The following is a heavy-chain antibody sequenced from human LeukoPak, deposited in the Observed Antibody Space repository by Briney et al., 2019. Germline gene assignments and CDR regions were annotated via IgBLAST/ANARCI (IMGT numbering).Heavy chain of an antibody. CDR3: ARHHHNGWSDY. CDR2: IYYSGDT. D-gene: IGHD6-19*01. V-gene: IGHV4-39*01. CDR1: GGSIISSNYY. Sequence: SETLSLTCTVSGGSIISSNYYCAWIRQPPGKGLEWIGSIYYSGDTYYYPSLKSRLTISVDTSKDQLSLKLTSVTAADTAVYYCARHHHNGWSDYWGQGTLVTVSS. J-gene: IGHJ4*02.